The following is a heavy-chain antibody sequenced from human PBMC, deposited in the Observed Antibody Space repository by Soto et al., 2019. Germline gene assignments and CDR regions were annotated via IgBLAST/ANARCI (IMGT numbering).Heavy chain of an antibody. V-gene: IGHV4-34*01. CDR3: ARSLKSATPKARYFDL. CDR2: INHSGST. Sequence: QVQLQQWGAGLLKPSETLSLTCAVYGGSFSGYYWSWIRQPPGKGLEWIGEINHSGSTNYNPSLKSRVTISVDTSKNQFSLKLSSVTAADTAVYYCARSLKSATPKARYFDLWGRGTLVTVSS. CDR1: GGSFSGYY. J-gene: IGHJ2*01.